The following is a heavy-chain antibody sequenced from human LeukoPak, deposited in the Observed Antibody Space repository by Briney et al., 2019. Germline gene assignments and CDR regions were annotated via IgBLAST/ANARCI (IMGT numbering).Heavy chain of an antibody. V-gene: IGHV1-8*01. J-gene: IGHJ5*02. CDR1: RYTFTSYD. Sequence: GASVKVSCKASRYTFTSYDINWVRQASGQGLEWMGWMNPKSGNTGYDQRYQGRITMTRNTSISTAYMELRNLKSEDTAVYYCARDRPGRYCSTISCYSASPFDPWGQGTLVTVSS. CDR3: ARDRPGRYCSTISCYSASPFDP. D-gene: IGHD2-2*02. CDR2: MNPKSGNT.